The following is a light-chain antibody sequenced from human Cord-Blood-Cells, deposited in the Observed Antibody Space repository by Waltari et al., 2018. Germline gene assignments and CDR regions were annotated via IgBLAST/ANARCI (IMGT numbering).Light chain of an antibody. CDR3: QQSYSTPLT. CDR2: AAS. J-gene: IGKJ4*01. Sequence: IQMTQSPSPLSASVGYRVTTTCRASQSISSYLNWYQQKPGKAPKLLIYAASSLQSGVPSRFSGSGSGTDFTLTISSLQPEDFATYYCQQSYSTPLTFGGGTKVEIK. CDR1: QSISSY. V-gene: IGKV1-39*01.